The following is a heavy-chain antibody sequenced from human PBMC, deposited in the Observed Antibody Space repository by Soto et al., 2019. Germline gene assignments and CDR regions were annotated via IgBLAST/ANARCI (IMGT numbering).Heavy chain of an antibody. V-gene: IGHV3-30*18. D-gene: IGHD6-13*01. CDR1: GLNFISYG. CDR2: ISYDGSNK. Sequence: GGSLRHSCAASGLNFISYGMHWVRQATGKGLEWVAVISYDGSNKYYADSVKGRFTISRDNSKNTLYLQMNSLRAEDTAVYYCAKDDGFIAAAGIIDYWGQGTLVTVSS. J-gene: IGHJ4*02. CDR3: AKDDGFIAAAGIIDY.